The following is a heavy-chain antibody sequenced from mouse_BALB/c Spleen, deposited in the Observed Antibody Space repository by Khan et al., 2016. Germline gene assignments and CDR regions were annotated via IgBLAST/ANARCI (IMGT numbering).Heavy chain of an antibody. J-gene: IGHJ2*01. CDR3: ASMGLLYYFDY. Sequence: EVQLQESGPELVKPGASVKISCKASGYTFTDYNMHWVKQSHGKSLEWIGYIYPYNGGTGYNQKFKSKATLTVDNSSSTAYMELRSLTSEDSAVYYCASMGLLYYFDYWGQGTTLTVSS. CDR2: IYPYNGGT. CDR1: GYTFTDYN. V-gene: IGHV1S29*02. D-gene: IGHD1-1*02.